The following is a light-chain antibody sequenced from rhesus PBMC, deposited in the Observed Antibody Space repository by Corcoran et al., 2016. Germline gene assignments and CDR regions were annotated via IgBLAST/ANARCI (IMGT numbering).Light chain of an antibody. CDR2: NAS. CDR1: QGISSY. V-gene: IGKV1-18*01. Sequence: DIQMTQSPSSLSASVGDRVTITCRASQGISSYLAWYQQKPGKVPKLLIYNASSLQSGVPSRFSGSGSGTDYTLTISSLQPEDFATDYCQQGYNTPLTFGGGTKVEIK. CDR3: QQGYNTPLT. J-gene: IGKJ4*01.